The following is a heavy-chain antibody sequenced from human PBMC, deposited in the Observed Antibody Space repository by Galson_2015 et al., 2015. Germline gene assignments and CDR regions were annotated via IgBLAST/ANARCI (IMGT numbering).Heavy chain of an antibody. CDR3: ARDFSASLAAAGTIFDY. CDR2: ISAYNGNT. Sequence: SVKVSCKASGYTFTSYGISWVRQAPGQGLEWMGWISAYNGNTNYAQKLQGRVTMTTDTSTSTAYMELRSLRSDDTAVYYCARDFSASLAAAGTIFDYWGQGTLVTVSS. D-gene: IGHD6-13*01. J-gene: IGHJ4*02. V-gene: IGHV1-18*01. CDR1: GYTFTSYG.